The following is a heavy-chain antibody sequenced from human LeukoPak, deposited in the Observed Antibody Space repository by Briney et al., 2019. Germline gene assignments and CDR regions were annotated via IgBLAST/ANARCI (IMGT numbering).Heavy chain of an antibody. Sequence: PGGSLRLSCAASGFTFSSYAMSWVRQAPGEGLGWVSAIRGSSGSTYYAGSAKGRFTNSRDNSKNPLYLQMNSLRAEDTAVYYCAKAVQYQLLLIGNYFDYWGQGTLVTVSS. D-gene: IGHD2-2*01. J-gene: IGHJ4*02. CDR3: AKAVQYQLLLIGNYFDY. V-gene: IGHV3-23*01. CDR2: IRGSSGST. CDR1: GFTFSSYA.